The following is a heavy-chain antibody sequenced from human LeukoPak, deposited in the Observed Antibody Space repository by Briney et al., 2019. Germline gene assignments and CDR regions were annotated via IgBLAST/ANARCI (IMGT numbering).Heavy chain of an antibody. CDR3: ATAELDYGDYGEVY. V-gene: IGHV3-7*03. J-gene: IGHJ4*02. CDR1: GFTFSSYW. Sequence: GGSLRLSCAASGFTFSSYWMSWVRQAPGKGLEWVANIKQDGSEKYYVDSVKGRFTISRDNAKNSLYLQMNSLRAEDTAVYYCATAELDYGDYGEVYWGQGTLVTVSS. D-gene: IGHD4-17*01. CDR2: IKQDGSEK.